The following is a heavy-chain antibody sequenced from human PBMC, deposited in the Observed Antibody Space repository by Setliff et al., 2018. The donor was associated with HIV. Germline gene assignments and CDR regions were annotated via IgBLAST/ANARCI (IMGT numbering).Heavy chain of an antibody. J-gene: IGHJ4*02. D-gene: IGHD3-22*01. CDR2: IRDSGVSV. CDR3: ARKYYYDSSGYYSFDY. CDR1: GFSFTDYG. V-gene: IGHV3-23*01. Sequence: GGSLRLSCAASGFSFTDYGMTWVRQAPGKGLERVSGIRDSGVSVYYADSVMGRFTISRDNSKNTLYLQMNSLRVEDTALYYCARKYYYDSSGYYSFDYWGQGALVTVSS.